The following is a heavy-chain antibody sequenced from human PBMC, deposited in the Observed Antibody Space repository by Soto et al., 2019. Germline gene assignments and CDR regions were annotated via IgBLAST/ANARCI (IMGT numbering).Heavy chain of an antibody. CDR1: GSTFSDYY. CDR3: ASHYDMWSGYLSPVDY. V-gene: IGHV3-11*01. CDR2: IDTSSTKI. D-gene: IGHD3-3*01. J-gene: IGHJ4*02. Sequence: PGGSLRLSCAASGSTFSDYYMSWIRQAPGKGLEWISYIDTSSTKIYYADSVKGRFTISRDNAKNSLYLEMNSLRDEDTAVYYCASHYDMWSGYLSPVDYWGQGTLVTVSS.